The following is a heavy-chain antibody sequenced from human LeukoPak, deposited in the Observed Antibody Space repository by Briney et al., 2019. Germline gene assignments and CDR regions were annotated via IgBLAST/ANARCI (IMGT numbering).Heavy chain of an antibody. CDR2: IIPIFGTA. V-gene: IGHV1-69*13. Sequence: ASVKVSCKASGGTFSSYAIGWVRQAPGQGLEWMGGIIPIFGTANYAQKFQGRVTITADESTSTAYMELSSLRSEDTAVYYCARVGIQLWVGVDYWGQGTLVTVSS. CDR1: GGTFSSYA. CDR3: ARVGIQLWVGVDY. J-gene: IGHJ4*02. D-gene: IGHD5-18*01.